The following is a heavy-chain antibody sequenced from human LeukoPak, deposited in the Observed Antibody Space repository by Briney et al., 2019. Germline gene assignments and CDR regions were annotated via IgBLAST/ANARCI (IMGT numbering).Heavy chain of an antibody. CDR3: AREIVGTHKSRFDP. Sequence: GGSLRLSCAASGFTFSGRWMSWLRQAPGKGLEWVANINQDGTDKYFVDSVKGRFTISRDNAKNSLYLQMNSLRAEDTAVYYCAREIVGTHKSRFDPWGQGTLVTVSS. CDR1: GFTFSGRW. CDR2: INQDGTDK. D-gene: IGHD1-26*01. V-gene: IGHV3-7*03. J-gene: IGHJ5*02.